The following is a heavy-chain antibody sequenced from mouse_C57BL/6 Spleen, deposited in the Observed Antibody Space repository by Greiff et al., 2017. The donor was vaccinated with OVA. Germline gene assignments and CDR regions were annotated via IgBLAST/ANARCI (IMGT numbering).Heavy chain of an antibody. CDR1: GFNIKDYY. V-gene: IGHV14-1*01. CDR2: IDPEDGDT. J-gene: IGHJ3*01. CDR3: TGGQLRPAWFAY. Sequence: EVQLQQSGAELVRPGASVKLSCTASGFNIKDYYMHWVKQRPEQGLEWIGRIDPEDGDTEYAPKFQGKATMTADTSSNTAYLQLSSLTSEDTAVYYCTGGQLRPAWFAYWGQGTLVTVSA. D-gene: IGHD3-2*02.